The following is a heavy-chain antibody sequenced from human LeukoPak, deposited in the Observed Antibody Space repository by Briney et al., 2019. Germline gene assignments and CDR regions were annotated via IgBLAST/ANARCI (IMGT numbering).Heavy chain of an antibody. Sequence: GGSLRLSRAASGFTFSSYAMHWVRQAPGKGLEWVAVISYDGSNKYYADSVKGRFTISRDNSKNTLYLQMNSLRAEDTAVYYCARDRRRLYSSSWPYYYGMDVWGQGTTVTVSS. D-gene: IGHD6-13*01. CDR3: ARDRRRLYSSSWPYYYGMDV. J-gene: IGHJ6*02. V-gene: IGHV3-30-3*01. CDR1: GFTFSSYA. CDR2: ISYDGSNK.